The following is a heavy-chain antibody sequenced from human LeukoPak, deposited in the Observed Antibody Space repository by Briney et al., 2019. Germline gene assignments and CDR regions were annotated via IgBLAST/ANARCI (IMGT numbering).Heavy chain of an antibody. J-gene: IGHJ4*02. CDR1: GGSISSSSYY. CDR3: ARNQLSRTTYYFDY. V-gene: IGHV4-39*01. CDR2: IYYSGST. Sequence: SETLSLTCTVSGGSISSSSYYWGWIRQPPGKGLEWIGSIYYSGSTYYNPSLKSRVTISVGTSKNQFSLKLSSVTAADTAVYYCARNQLSRTTYYFDYWGQGTLVTVSS. D-gene: IGHD2-2*01.